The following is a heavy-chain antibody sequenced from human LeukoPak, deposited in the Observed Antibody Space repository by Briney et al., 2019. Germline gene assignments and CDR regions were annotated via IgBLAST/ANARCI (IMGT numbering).Heavy chain of an antibody. Sequence: RASVKVSCKASGGTFSSYAISWVRQAPGQGLEWMGGIIPIFGTANYAQKFQGRVTITADESTSTAYMELGSLRSEDTAVYYCARDRDEGLGGFLEYYWGQGTLVTVSS. CDR1: GGTFSSYA. CDR2: IIPIFGTA. V-gene: IGHV1-69*13. J-gene: IGHJ4*02. CDR3: ARDRDEGLGGFLEYY. D-gene: IGHD3-3*01.